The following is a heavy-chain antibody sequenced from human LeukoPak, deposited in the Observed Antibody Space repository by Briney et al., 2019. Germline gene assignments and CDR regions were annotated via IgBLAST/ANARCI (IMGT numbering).Heavy chain of an antibody. V-gene: IGHV4-4*02. CDR2: IYHSGST. J-gene: IGHJ1*01. CDR1: GGSISSSNW. Sequence: SGTLSLTCAVSGGSISSSNWWSRVRQPPGKGLEWIGEIYHSGSTNYNPSLKSRVTISVDKSKNQFSLKLSSVTAADTAVYYCARVGAYSSSWYGEYFQHWGQGTLVTVSS. D-gene: IGHD6-13*01. CDR3: ARVGAYSSSWYGEYFQH.